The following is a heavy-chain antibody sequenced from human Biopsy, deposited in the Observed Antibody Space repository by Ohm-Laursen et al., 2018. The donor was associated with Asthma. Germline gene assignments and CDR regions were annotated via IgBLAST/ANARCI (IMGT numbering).Heavy chain of an antibody. CDR3: ARKAGSCISRPRYSFDF. V-gene: IGHV1-69*13. CDR2: INSVFGTT. D-gene: IGHD2-2*01. CDR1: GGTFNTYV. J-gene: IGHJ4*02. Sequence: SVKVSCKSLGGTFNTYVIGWVRQAPGQGLEWMGGINSVFGTTTYPQKIQDRVTITADHSTSPVYMELSSLRSEDTAVYYCARKAGSCISRPRYSFDFWGQGTLVTVSS.